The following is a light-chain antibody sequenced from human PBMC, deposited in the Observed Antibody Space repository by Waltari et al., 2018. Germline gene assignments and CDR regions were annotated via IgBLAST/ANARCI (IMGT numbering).Light chain of an antibody. CDR1: QSVSSY. Sequence: EIELTQSPATLSLSPGERATLPCRASQSVSSYLAWYQQKPGQAPRLLIYDASNRATGIPARFSGSGSGTDFTLTISSLEPEDFAVYYCQQRSNWPITFGQGTRLEIK. CDR2: DAS. V-gene: IGKV3-11*01. CDR3: QQRSNWPIT. J-gene: IGKJ5*01.